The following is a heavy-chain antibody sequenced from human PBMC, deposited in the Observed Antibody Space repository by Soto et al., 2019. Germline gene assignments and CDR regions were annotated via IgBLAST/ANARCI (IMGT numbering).Heavy chain of an antibody. V-gene: IGHV4-34*01. CDR2: INHSGST. CDR1: GGSFSGYY. D-gene: IGHD3-10*01. Sequence: SETLSLTCAVYGGSFSGYYWSWIRQPPGKGLEWIGEINHSGSTNYNPSLKSRVTISVDTSKNQFSLKLSSVTAADTAVYYCARPIRELPSYYYYYYMDVWGKGTTVTVSS. CDR3: ARPIRELPSYYYYYYMDV. J-gene: IGHJ6*03.